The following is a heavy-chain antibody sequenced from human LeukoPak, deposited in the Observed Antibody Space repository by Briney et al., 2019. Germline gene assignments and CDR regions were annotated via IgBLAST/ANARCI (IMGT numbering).Heavy chain of an antibody. J-gene: IGHJ4*02. CDR2: IYHSGST. D-gene: IGHD3-10*01. CDR3: ARFSPLLLWFGNSDY. CDR1: GGSISSGGYY. V-gene: IGHV4-30-2*01. Sequence: SETLSLTCAVSGGSISSGGYYWSWIRQPPGKGLEWIGYIYHSGSTYYNPSLKSRVTISVDRSKNQFSLKLSSVTAADTAVYYCARFSPLLLWFGNSDYWGQGTLVTVSS.